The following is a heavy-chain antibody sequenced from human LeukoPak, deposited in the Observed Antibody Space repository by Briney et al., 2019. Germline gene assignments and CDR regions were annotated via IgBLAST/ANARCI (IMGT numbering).Heavy chain of an antibody. CDR1: GFTVSTFY. V-gene: IGHV3-66*01. J-gene: IGHJ4*02. Sequence: PGGSLRLSCAASGFTVSTFYMSWVRQAPGKWLEWDSVLYTAGTTYYADSVQGRFTISRDNSKNTLFLQMDNLRADDTATYYCARSGPSVLWSKSFDYWGQGALVTVSS. CDR3: ARSGPSVLWSKSFDY. D-gene: IGHD3-10*01. CDR2: LYTAGTT.